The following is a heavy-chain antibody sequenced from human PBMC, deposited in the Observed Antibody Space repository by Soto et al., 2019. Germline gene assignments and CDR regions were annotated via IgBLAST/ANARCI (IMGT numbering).Heavy chain of an antibody. CDR1: GDTFSRFT. V-gene: IGHV1-69*02. CDR3: ATSYGSGSAHFDS. D-gene: IGHD3-10*01. CDR2: IIPMLGMS. J-gene: IGHJ4*02. Sequence: QVQLAQSGAEVTKPGSSVTVSCTASGDTFSRFTLSWVRQAPGQGLEWMGRIIPMLGMSNSALKFQGRVTITADKSTNKVYMHLNSLRSDDTAVYYCATSYGSGSAHFDSWGQGTLVTVSS.